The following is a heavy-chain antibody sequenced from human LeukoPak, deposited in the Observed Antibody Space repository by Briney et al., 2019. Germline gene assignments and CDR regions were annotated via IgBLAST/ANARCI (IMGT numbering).Heavy chain of an antibody. V-gene: IGHV3-23*01. CDR1: GFTFSTYP. CDR3: AKYIVVDATRTFGY. D-gene: IGHD2-2*01. J-gene: IGHJ4*02. CDR2: IGAGGIST. Sequence: GGSLRLSCGASGFTFSTYPMTWVRQAPGKGLEWVSSIGAGGISTYYADSVKGRFVISRGNSKNTLYLQMSSLRDDDTAVYYCAKYIVVDATRTFGYWGQGTLVTVSS.